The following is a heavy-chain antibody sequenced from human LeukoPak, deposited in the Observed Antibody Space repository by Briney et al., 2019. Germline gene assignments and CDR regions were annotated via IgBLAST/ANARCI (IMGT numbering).Heavy chain of an antibody. CDR1: GGSISSYY. J-gene: IGHJ6*03. V-gene: IGHV4-4*07. D-gene: IGHD6-19*01. Sequence: SETLSLTCTVSGGSISSYYWSWIRQPAGKGLEWIGRIYTSGTTNYNPSLKSRVTISVDTSKNQFSLKLSSVTAADTAVYYCACSGWYISVNYYYYMDVWGNGTTVTISS. CDR3: ACSGWYISVNYYYYMDV. CDR2: IYTSGTT.